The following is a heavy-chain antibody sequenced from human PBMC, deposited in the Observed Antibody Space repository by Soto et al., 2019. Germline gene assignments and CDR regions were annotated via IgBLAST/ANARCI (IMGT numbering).Heavy chain of an antibody. CDR3: AREKRGGLRYWYVDL. CDR1: GGTFSSYT. D-gene: IGHD5-12*01. V-gene: IGHV1-69*08. CDR2: IIPILGIA. J-gene: IGHJ2*01. Sequence: QVQLVQSGAEVKKPGSSVKVSCKASGGTFSSYTISWVRQAPGQGLEWMGRIIPILGIANYAQKFQGRVTITADKSTSTAYMELSSLRSEDTAVYYCAREKRGGLRYWYVDLWGRGTLVTVSS.